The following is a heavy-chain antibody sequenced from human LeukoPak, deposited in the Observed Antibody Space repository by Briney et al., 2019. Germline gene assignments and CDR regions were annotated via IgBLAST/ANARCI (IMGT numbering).Heavy chain of an antibody. V-gene: IGHV3-7*01. CDR2: IKQDGSEK. CDR1: GFTFSSYW. Sequence: GGSLRLSCAASGFTFSSYWMSWVRQAPGKGLEWVANIKQDGSEKHYVDSVKGRFTISRDNAKNSLHLQMNSLRAEDTALYYCASDRYFQCRGQGTLVTVSS. CDR3: ASDRYFQC. D-gene: IGHD1-14*01. J-gene: IGHJ1*01.